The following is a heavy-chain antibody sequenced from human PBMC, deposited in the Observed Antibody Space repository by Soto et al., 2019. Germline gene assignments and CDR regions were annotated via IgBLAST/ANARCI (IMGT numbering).Heavy chain of an antibody. Sequence: QITLKESGPTLVKPTQTLTLTCTFSGFSLSTSGVGVGWIRQPPGKALEWLALIYWDDDKRYSPSLKSRLTNTKDISENQVVLTMTNMDPVDTATYYCAHTHIVGATRYWYFDLWGRGTLVIVSS. CDR2: IYWDDDK. CDR1: GFSLSTSGVG. V-gene: IGHV2-5*02. D-gene: IGHD1-26*01. CDR3: AHTHIVGATRYWYFDL. J-gene: IGHJ2*01.